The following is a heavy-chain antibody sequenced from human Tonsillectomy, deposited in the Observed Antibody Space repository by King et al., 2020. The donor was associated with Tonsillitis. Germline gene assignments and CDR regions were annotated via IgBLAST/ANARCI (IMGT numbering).Heavy chain of an antibody. Sequence: VQLVESGGGLVQPGGSLRLSCAASGFTVSSNYRNCVRQAPGTGLQWVSVIYYGGTTYYADSVKGRFTISRDNSKNTLYLQMNSLRAEDTAVYYCARDAGYSSGFYDYWGQGTLVTVSS. CDR2: IYYGGTT. CDR3: ARDAGYSSGFYDY. CDR1: GFTVSSNY. J-gene: IGHJ4*02. D-gene: IGHD5-18*01. V-gene: IGHV3-66*01.